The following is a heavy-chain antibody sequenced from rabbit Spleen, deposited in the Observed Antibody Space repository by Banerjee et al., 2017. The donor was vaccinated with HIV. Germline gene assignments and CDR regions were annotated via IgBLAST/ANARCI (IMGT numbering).Heavy chain of an antibody. V-gene: IGHV1S45*01. CDR3: ARDTGTSFSTYGMDL. J-gene: IGHJ6*01. CDR1: GFSFSSAYY. Sequence: QQQLVESGGGLVKPGASLTLTCKASGFSFSSAYYVSWVRQAPGKGLEWIGCIGTGSGDSWYATWAKGRFSISKTSSTTVTLQMTSLTDADTATYFCARDTGTSFSTYGMDLWGQGTLVTVS. CDR2: IGTGSGDS. D-gene: IGHD8-1*01.